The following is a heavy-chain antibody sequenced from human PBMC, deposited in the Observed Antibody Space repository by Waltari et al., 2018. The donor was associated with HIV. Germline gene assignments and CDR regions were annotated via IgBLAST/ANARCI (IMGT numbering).Heavy chain of an antibody. V-gene: IGHV5-51*01. CDR1: GYRFTSYP. CDR3: ARGYYYGSDKDWGLFDY. CDR2: IYPGDSDT. D-gene: IGHD3-10*01. Sequence: EVQLVQSGAEVKKPGESLKISGKGSGYRFTSYPTAWVGQMPGKGLEWMGIIYPGDSDTRYSPSFQGQVTISADKSISTAYLQWSSLKASDTAMYYCARGYYYGSDKDWGLFDYWGQGTLVTVSS. J-gene: IGHJ4*02.